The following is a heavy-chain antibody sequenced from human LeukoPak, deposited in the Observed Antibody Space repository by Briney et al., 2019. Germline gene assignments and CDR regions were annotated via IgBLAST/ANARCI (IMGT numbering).Heavy chain of an antibody. CDR1: GYTFTSYD. CDR3: ARGDVAAAGTFDY. V-gene: IGHV1-8*02. J-gene: IGHJ4*02. D-gene: IGHD6-13*01. Sequence: ASVKASCKASGYTFTSYDINWVRQATGQGLEWMGWMNPNSGNTGYAQKFQGWVTMTRDTSISTAYMELSRLRSDDTAVYYCARGDVAAAGTFDYWGQGTLVTVSS. CDR2: MNPNSGNT.